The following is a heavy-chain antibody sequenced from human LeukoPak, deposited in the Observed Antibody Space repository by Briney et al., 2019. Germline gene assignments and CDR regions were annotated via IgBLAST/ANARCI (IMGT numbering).Heavy chain of an antibody. D-gene: IGHD1-26*01. CDR3: ARDEVGAIDY. J-gene: IGHJ4*02. CDR2: IYYSGST. CDR1: GGSISSSSYY. Sequence: SETLSLTYTVSGGSISSSSYYWGWIRQPPGKGLEWIGSIYYSGSTYYNPSLKSRVTISVDTSKNQFSLKVSSVTAADTAVYYCARDEVGAIDYWGQGTLVTVSS. V-gene: IGHV4-39*07.